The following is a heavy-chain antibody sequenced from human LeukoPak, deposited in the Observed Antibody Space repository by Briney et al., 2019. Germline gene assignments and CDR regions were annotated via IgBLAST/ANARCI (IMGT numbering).Heavy chain of an antibody. V-gene: IGHV3-23*01. Sequence: GGSLRLSCAASNFTFGVYAMSWVRQAPGKGLEWISLISASGDKTYYADSVKGRFTVSRDNSRNTMYLQMDSLRAEDTAVYYCAKDRDGDFYFCMDVWGTGTTVIVSS. CDR1: NFTFGVYA. CDR2: ISASGDKT. D-gene: IGHD4-17*01. J-gene: IGHJ6*03. CDR3: AKDRDGDFYFCMDV.